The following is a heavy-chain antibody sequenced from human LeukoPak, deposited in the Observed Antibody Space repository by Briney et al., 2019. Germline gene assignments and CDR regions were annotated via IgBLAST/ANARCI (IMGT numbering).Heavy chain of an antibody. CDR2: IYHSGST. CDR1: GYSISSGYY. V-gene: IGHV4-38-2*02. J-gene: IGHJ2*01. Sequence: SETLSLTCTVSGYSISSGYYWGWIRQPPGKGLEWIGSIYHSGSTYYNPSLKSRVTISVDRSKNQFSLKLSSVTAADTAVYYCARSTMVRAPSKPSHWYFDLWGRGTLVTVSS. D-gene: IGHD3-10*01. CDR3: ARSTMVRAPSKPSHWYFDL.